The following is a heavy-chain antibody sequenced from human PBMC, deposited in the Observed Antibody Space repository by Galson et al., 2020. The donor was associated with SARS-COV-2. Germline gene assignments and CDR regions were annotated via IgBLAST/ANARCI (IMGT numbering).Heavy chain of an antibody. D-gene: IGHD1-20*01. J-gene: IGHJ4*02. Sequence: ASVKVSCKASAYTFTAYYIHWVRQAPGQGLEWMAWINPNSGGTHYAQKFQGKVTVTRDTSISTAYMDLSSLTYDDTAVYYCARGPITGPPGDFDLWGQGTLVTVSS. V-gene: IGHV1-2*02. CDR2: INPNSGGT. CDR1: AYTFTAYY. CDR3: ARGPITGPPGDFDL.